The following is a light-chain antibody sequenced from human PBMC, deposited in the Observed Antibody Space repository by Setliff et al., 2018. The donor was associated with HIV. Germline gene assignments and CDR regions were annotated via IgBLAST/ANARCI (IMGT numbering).Light chain of an antibody. V-gene: IGLV2-14*03. CDR1: SSDVGGYNY. CDR2: DVT. CDR3: SSYTTTSTEV. J-gene: IGLJ1*01. Sequence: QSALTQPASVSGSPGQSITISCSGTSSDVGGYNYVSWYQQHPGKAPKLIIYDVTYRPSGVSNRFSGSKSGNTASLTISGLQAEDEADYYCSSYTTTSTEVFGTGTKVTVL.